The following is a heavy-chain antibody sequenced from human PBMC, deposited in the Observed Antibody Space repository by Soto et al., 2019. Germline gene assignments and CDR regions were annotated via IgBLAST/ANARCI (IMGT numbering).Heavy chain of an antibody. CDR2: IYYSGST. CDR3: ARGTGGYYTHIEY. Sequence: SETLSLTCTVSGGSISSYYWSWIRQPPGKGLEWIGYIYYSGSTNYNPSLKGRVTISVDRSKNQFSLKLSSVTAADTAVYYCARGTGGYYTHIEYWGQGTLVTVSS. V-gene: IGHV4-59*12. J-gene: IGHJ4*02. CDR1: GGSISSYY. D-gene: IGHD3-22*01.